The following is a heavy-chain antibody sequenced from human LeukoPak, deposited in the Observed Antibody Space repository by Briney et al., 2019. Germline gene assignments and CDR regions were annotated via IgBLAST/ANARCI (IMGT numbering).Heavy chain of an antibody. J-gene: IGHJ4*02. CDR1: GGSISSSSYY. CDR3: ARLGSSGYLYYFGY. CDR2: IYYSGST. V-gene: IGHV4-39*01. D-gene: IGHD3-22*01. Sequence: SETLSLTCTVSGGSISSSSYYWGWIRQPPGKGLEWIGSIYYSGSTYYNPSLKSRVTISVDTSKNQFSLKLSSVTAADTAVYYCARLGSSGYLYYFGYWGQGTLVTVSS.